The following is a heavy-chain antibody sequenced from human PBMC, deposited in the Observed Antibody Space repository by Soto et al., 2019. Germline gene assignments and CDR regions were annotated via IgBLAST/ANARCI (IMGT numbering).Heavy chain of an antibody. CDR3: ARMVRDWKIGIPHESNWFDP. J-gene: IGHJ5*02. CDR2: INSDGSST. Sequence: GGSLRLSCAASGFTFSSYWMHWVRQAPGKGLVWVSRINSDGSSTSYADSVKGRFTISRGNAKNTLYLQMNSLRAEDTAVNYCARMVRDWKIGIPHESNWFDPWGQGTLVTVSS. D-gene: IGHD1-1*01. CDR1: GFTFSSYW. V-gene: IGHV3-74*01.